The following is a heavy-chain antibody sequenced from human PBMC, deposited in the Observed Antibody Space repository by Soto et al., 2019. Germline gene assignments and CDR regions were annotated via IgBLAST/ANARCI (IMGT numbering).Heavy chain of an antibody. CDR1: RYIFTAYF. CDR2: INPNNGAT. J-gene: IGHJ5*02. D-gene: IGHD1-1*01. V-gene: IGHV1-2*02. CDR3: ASHDPGARFDP. Sequence: QVQLVQSGAEVQKPGASVKVSCKAPRYIFTAYFMHLVRQAPGQGLEWMGWINPNNGATHYGLSFQGRVTMTRDTSISTAYMELSSLRSDDTAVYYCASHDPGARFDPWGQGTLVIVSS.